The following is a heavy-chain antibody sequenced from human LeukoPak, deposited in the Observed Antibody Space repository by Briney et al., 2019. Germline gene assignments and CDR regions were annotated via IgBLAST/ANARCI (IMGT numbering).Heavy chain of an antibody. V-gene: IGHV3-48*02. CDR1: GFTFSTYW. CDR2: ISGGSSTI. J-gene: IGHJ5*02. CDR3: ARAKYNGNSDWFDP. D-gene: IGHD1-26*01. Sequence: GGSLRLSCAASGFTFSTYWMSWVRQAPGKGLEWVSYISGGSSTIYYADSVKGRFTISRDNAKNSLYLQMNSLRDEDTAVYYCARAKYNGNSDWFDPWGQGTLVTVSS.